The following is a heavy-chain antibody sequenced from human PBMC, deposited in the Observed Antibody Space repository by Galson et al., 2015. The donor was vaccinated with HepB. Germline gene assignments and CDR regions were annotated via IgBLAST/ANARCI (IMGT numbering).Heavy chain of an antibody. Sequence: SLRLSCAASGFTFTSAWMSWVRQAPGKGLEWVGRIKSKVDGGTTDYTAPVKGRFTISRDDSENMLYLQMSSLNIEDTAVYYCKGESPPATPRLTTVRGIIGNYYYGLDVWGQGTTVTVSS. CDR2: IKSKVDGGTT. J-gene: IGHJ6*02. CDR1: GFTFTSAW. D-gene: IGHD3-10*01. V-gene: IGHV3-15*01. CDR3: KGESPPATPRLTTVRGIIGNYYYGLDV.